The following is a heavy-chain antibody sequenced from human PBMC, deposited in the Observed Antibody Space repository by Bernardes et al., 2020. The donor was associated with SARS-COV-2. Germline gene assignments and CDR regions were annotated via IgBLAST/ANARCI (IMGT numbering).Heavy chain of an antibody. J-gene: IGHJ3*02. D-gene: IGHD3-10*01. Sequence: GEPLKSSCEGSGYRFTDYWIGWVRQVPGKGLEWMGIIYPGDSDTTYSPSFQGQVTISADKSISTAYLQWSSLKASDTAMYYCATGYYVSGSYYSAFDIWGQGTMVTVSS. CDR3: ATGYYVSGSYYSAFDI. V-gene: IGHV5-51*01. CDR2: IYPGDSDT. CDR1: GYRFTDYW.